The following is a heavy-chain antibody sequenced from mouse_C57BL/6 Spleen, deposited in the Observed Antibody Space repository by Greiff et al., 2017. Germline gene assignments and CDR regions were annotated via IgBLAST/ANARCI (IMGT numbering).Heavy chain of an antibody. V-gene: IGHV1-63*01. Sequence: QVQLQQSGAELVRPGTSVKMSCKASGYTFTNYWIGWAKQRPGHGLEWIGRIDPANGNTKYAPKFQGKATITADTSSNTAYLQLSSLTSEDTAIXYCAREDAGVLDYWGQGTTLTVSS. CDR1: GYTFTNYW. CDR2: IDPANGNT. D-gene: IGHD5-1*01. J-gene: IGHJ2*01. CDR3: AREDAGVLDY.